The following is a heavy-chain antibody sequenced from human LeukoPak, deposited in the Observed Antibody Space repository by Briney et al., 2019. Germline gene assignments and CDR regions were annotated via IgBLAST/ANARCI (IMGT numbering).Heavy chain of an antibody. CDR3: ARALWSGPVYYGMDV. V-gene: IGHV3-48*02. CDR2: ISSSSSTI. CDR1: GFTFSSYS. D-gene: IGHD3-10*01. Sequence: GGSLRLSYAASGFTFSSYSMNWVRQAPGKGLEWVSYISSSSSTIYYADSVKGRFTISRDNAKNSLYLQMNSLRDEDTAVYYCARALWSGPVYYGMDVWGQGTTVTVSS. J-gene: IGHJ6*02.